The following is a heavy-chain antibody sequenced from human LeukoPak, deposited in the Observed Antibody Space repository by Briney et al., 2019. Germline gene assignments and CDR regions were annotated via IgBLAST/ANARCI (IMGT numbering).Heavy chain of an antibody. CDR1: GYTFTGYY. CDR3: ARDVTVAGKTLYY. V-gene: IGHV1-18*04. D-gene: IGHD6-19*01. CDR2: ISAYNGNT. Sequence: RASVKVSCKASGYTFTGYYMHWVRQAPGQGLEWMGWISAYNGNTNYAQKLQGRVTMTTDTSTSTAYMELRSLRSDDTAVYYCARDVTVAGKTLYYWGQGTLVTVSS. J-gene: IGHJ4*02.